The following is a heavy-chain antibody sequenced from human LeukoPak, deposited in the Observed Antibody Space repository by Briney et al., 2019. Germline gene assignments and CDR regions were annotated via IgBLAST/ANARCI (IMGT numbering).Heavy chain of an antibody. Sequence: GGSLRLSCEGSAFIFSGHWMSWVRQTPGKGLEWVASIKEDGSERQYVDSVKGRFSISRDNAKNSLYLQMNSLRAEDTAVYYCARVGYYDSSGYRAFDIWGQGTMVTVSS. V-gene: IGHV3-7*01. J-gene: IGHJ3*02. D-gene: IGHD3-22*01. CDR3: ARVGYYDSSGYRAFDI. CDR2: IKEDGSER. CDR1: AFIFSGHW.